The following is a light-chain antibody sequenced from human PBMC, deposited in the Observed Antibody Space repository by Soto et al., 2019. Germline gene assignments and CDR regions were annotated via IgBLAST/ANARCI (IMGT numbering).Light chain of an antibody. Sequence: QSVLTQPASVSGSPGQSITISCTGTSSDVGSYNLVSWYQQHPGKVPQLMIYEGTKRPSGVSNRFSGSQSGNTASLTISGLQAEDEADYYCCSYAGSGTHVVFGGGTKLTDL. V-gene: IGLV2-23*01. CDR1: SSDVGSYNL. CDR2: EGT. CDR3: CSYAGSGTHVV. J-gene: IGLJ2*01.